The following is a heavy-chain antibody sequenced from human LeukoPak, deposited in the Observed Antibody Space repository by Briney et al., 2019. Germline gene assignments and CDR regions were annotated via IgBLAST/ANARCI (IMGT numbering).Heavy chain of an antibody. CDR3: ARQKQSHGNFDY. V-gene: IGHV3-7*03. Sequence: GGSLRLSCAASGFTFNNYWMSWVRQAPGKGLEWVANIKEDGSEKDYVDSVKGRFTVSRDNAKNSIFLQMNSLRAEDTAMCYCARQKQSHGNFDYWGLGTLVTVSS. CDR2: IKEDGSEK. D-gene: IGHD1-26*01. J-gene: IGHJ4*02. CDR1: GFTFNNYW.